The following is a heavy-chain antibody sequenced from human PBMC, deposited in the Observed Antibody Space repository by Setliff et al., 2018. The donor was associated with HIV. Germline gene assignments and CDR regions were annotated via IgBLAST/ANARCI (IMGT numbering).Heavy chain of an antibody. V-gene: IGHV4-59*01. D-gene: IGHD3-22*01. Sequence: PSETLSLTCTVSGGSISTYHWSWIRQPPGKGLEWIGQINYGGNTHYNHSLRSRGTISVDASKGQLTLNLNSVTAADTAVYYCARVLSSGYAGPFGSWGQGILVTVSS. CDR1: GGSISTYH. CDR2: INYGGNT. CDR3: ARVLSSGYAGPFGS. J-gene: IGHJ5*01.